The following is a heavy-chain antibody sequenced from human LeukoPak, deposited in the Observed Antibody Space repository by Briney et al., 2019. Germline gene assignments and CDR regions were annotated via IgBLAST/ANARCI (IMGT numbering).Heavy chain of an antibody. CDR2: ISYSGSI. D-gene: IGHD4-23*01. V-gene: IGHV4-59*01. Sequence: SETLSLTCSVSGGSISSYYWSWIRQPPEKGLEWIGYISYSGSITYNPSLKSRVTISLDMSKNQFSLKLSSVTAADTAVYYCARMIYGGYFDFWGQGTLVTVSS. J-gene: IGHJ4*02. CDR3: ARMIYGGYFDF. CDR1: GGSISSYY.